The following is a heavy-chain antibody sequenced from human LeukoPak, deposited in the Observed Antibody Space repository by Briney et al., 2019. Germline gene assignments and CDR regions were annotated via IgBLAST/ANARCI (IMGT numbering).Heavy chain of an antibody. J-gene: IGHJ4*02. CDR3: ARAPYHDFWSGYYPYYFDY. Sequence: SETLSLTCTVSGGSISSYYWSWIRQPPGKGLEWLGYIYYRGSTNYNPSLKSRVTISVDTSKNQFSLKLSSVTAADTAVYYCARAPYHDFWSGYYPYYFDYWGQGTLVTVSS. D-gene: IGHD3-3*01. V-gene: IGHV4-59*01. CDR2: IYYRGST. CDR1: GGSISSYY.